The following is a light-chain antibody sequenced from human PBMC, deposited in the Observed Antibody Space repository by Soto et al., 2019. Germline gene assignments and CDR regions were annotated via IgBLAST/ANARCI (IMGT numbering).Light chain of an antibody. V-gene: IGKV2-28*01. CDR2: LGS. CDR3: MQALQTPIT. Sequence: EIVMTQSPLSLPVTPGEPASISCRSSQSLLHSNGYNYLDWYLQKPGQSPQVLIYLGSNRASGVPDRFSGSGSGTDFTLKISRVEAEDVGVYYCMQALQTPITFGQGTRREIK. CDR1: QSLLHSNGYNY. J-gene: IGKJ5*01.